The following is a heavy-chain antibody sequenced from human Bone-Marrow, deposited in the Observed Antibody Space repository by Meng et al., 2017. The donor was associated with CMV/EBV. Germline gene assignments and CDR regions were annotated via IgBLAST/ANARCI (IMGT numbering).Heavy chain of an antibody. V-gene: IGHV1-2*02. CDR2: INPNSGGT. CDR1: GYTFTSYD. D-gene: IGHD3-16*01. CDR3: ASTSNLGY. J-gene: IGHJ4*02. Sequence: ASVKVSCKASGYTFTSYDINWVRQATGQGLEWMGWINPNSGGTNYAQKFQGRVTMTRDTSISTAYMELSRLRSDDTAVYYCASTSNLGYWGQGTLVTVSS.